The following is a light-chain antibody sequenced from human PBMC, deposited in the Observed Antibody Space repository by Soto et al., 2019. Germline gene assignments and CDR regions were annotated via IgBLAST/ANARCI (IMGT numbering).Light chain of an antibody. J-gene: IGLJ2*01. CDR1: SSDVGGYKF. Sequence: QSALTQPASVSGSPGQSITISCTGTSSDVGGYKFVSWYQHHPGKAPKLIIYEVSNRPSGVSNRFSGSKSGNTASLTISGLQAEDEADYYCSSYTSSSTLGVFGGGTKVTVL. CDR2: EVS. V-gene: IGLV2-14*01. CDR3: SSYTSSSTLGV.